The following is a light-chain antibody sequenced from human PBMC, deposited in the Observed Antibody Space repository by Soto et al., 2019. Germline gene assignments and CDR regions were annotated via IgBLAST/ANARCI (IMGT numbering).Light chain of an antibody. CDR2: GAS. V-gene: IGKV3-20*01. CDR1: QSVISSF. J-gene: IGKJ4*01. CDR3: QQYGNSIT. Sequence: IVLTQSPGTLSLSAGERATLSFRAAQSVISSFLAWYQQRPGQAPRLLIFGASNRATGIPDRFSGSGSGTDFSLTISRLEPEDCAVYYCQQYGNSITFGGGTKVDIK.